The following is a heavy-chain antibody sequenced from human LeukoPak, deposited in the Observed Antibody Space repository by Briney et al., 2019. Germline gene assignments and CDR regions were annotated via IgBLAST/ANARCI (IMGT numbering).Heavy chain of an antibody. D-gene: IGHD6-19*01. Sequence: GGSLRLSCAASGFTSSSYAMSWVRQAPGKGLEWVSAISGSGGSTYYADSVKGRFTISRDNSKNTLYLQMNSLRAEDTAVYYCAKVGQWLVHYFDYWGQGTLVTVSS. J-gene: IGHJ4*02. V-gene: IGHV3-23*01. CDR2: ISGSGGST. CDR3: AKVGQWLVHYFDY. CDR1: GFTSSSYA.